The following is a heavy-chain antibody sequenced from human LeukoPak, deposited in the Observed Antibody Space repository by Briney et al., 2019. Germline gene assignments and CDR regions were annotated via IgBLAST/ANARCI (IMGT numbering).Heavy chain of an antibody. CDR2: ISAYNGNT. CDR1: GYTFTSYG. D-gene: IGHD3-22*01. CDR3: ARDRRTLRYDSSLDTFDI. Sequence: ASVKVSCKASGYTFTSYGISWVRQAPGQGLEWMGWISAYNGNTNYSQKLQGRVTMNTDTSTSTAYMELRSLRSDDTAVYYCARDRRTLRYDSSLDTFDIWGQGTMVTVSP. J-gene: IGHJ3*02. V-gene: IGHV1-18*01.